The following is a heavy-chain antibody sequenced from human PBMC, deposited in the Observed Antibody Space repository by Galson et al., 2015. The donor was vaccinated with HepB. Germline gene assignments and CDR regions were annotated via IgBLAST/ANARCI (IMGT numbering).Heavy chain of an antibody. J-gene: IGHJ6*03. Sequence: SLRLSCAASGFTFSNAWMNWVRQAPGKGLEWVGRIKSKTDGGTTDYAAPVKGRFTISRDDSKNTLYLQMNSLKTEDTAVYYCTTDPFSYLGFGELLYGQIGYYYYMDVWGKGTTVTVSS. V-gene: IGHV3-15*07. CDR3: TTDPFSYLGFGELLYGQIGYYYYMDV. CDR2: IKSKTDGGTT. D-gene: IGHD3-10*01. CDR1: GFTFSNAW.